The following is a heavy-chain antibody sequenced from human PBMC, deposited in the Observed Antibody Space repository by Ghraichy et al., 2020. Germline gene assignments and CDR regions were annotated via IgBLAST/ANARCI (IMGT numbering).Heavy chain of an antibody. CDR1: GFTFSSYA. D-gene: IGHD3-22*01. J-gene: IGHJ4*02. V-gene: IGHV3-23*01. Sequence: GGSLRLSCAASGFTFSSYAMSWVRQAPGKGLDWVSAISGSGGSTYYADSVKGRFTISRDNSKNTLYLQMNSLRAEDTAVYYCAKSKTYYYDSSGYYYFDYWGQGTLVTVSS. CDR2: ISGSGGST. CDR3: AKSKTYYYDSSGYYYFDY.